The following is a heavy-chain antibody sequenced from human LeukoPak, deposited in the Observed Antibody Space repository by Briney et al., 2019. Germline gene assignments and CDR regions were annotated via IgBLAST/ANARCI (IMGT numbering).Heavy chain of an antibody. J-gene: IGHJ4*02. CDR3: SPRAQRGFDF. V-gene: IGHV4-39*01. Sequence: SETLSLTCAVSGGPINNSRYYWGWIRQPPGKGLEWIGSIYHNGSTYYNPSLKTRVAISVDTSKNQFSMKVYSVTAADTAMYYCSPRAQRGFDFWGQGIQVTVSS. CDR1: GGPINNSRYY. CDR2: IYHNGST.